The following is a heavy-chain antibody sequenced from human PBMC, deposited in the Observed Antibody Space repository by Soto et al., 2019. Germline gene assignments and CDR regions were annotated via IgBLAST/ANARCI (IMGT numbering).Heavy chain of an antibody. CDR2: TYYRSKWYN. Sequence: SQTLSLTCAISGDSVSSNSAAWNWIRQSPSRGLEWLGRTYYRSKWYNDYAVSVKSRITINPDTSKNQFSLQLNSVTPEDTAVYYCARDPLDTIFGVVIIYYYYGMDVWGQGTTVTVSS. V-gene: IGHV6-1*01. D-gene: IGHD3-3*01. CDR3: ARDPLDTIFGVVIIYYYYGMDV. CDR1: GDSVSSNSAA. J-gene: IGHJ6*02.